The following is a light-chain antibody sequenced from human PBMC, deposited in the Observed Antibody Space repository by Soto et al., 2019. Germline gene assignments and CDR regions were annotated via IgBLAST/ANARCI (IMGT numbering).Light chain of an antibody. CDR1: QSISSY. CDR3: QQSYMAPIT. V-gene: IGKV1-39*01. CDR2: DAS. Sequence: DIQMTQSPSSRSASVLDIVAITFLASQSISSYLNWYQKKPGKAPNLLIYDASRLQSGVPSRFSGSGGGTDFTLSISSVQPEDFATYFCQQSYMAPITFGQGTRLEIK. J-gene: IGKJ5*01.